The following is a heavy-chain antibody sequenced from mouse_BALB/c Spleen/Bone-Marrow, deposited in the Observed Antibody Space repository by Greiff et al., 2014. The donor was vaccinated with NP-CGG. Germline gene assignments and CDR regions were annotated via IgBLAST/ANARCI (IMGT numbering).Heavy chain of an antibody. Sequence: EVQRVESGPGLVKPSQSLSLTCTVTGYSITSDYAWNWIRQFPGNKLEWMGYINYSGSSSYNPSLKSRISITRDTSKNQFFLQLNSVTTEDTATYYCASQNWAWFTYWGQGTLVTVSA. CDR1: GYSITSDYA. D-gene: IGHD4-1*01. V-gene: IGHV3-2*02. CDR2: INYSGSS. CDR3: ASQNWAWFTY. J-gene: IGHJ3*01.